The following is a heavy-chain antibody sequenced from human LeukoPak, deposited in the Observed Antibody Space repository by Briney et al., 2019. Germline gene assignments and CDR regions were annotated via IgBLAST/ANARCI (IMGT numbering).Heavy chain of an antibody. Sequence: GGSLTLSCAASGCTVSSNYMSWVRQPPGKGLEWVSVIYSGGSTYYPHSVKGRFTISRDNSKNTLYLQMNSLRAEDTAVYYCARVCAIFGDYHLDYWGQGTLVTVSS. D-gene: IGHD4-17*01. V-gene: IGHV3-53*03. J-gene: IGHJ4*02. CDR1: GCTVSSNY. CDR2: IYSGGST. CDR3: ARVCAIFGDYHLDY.